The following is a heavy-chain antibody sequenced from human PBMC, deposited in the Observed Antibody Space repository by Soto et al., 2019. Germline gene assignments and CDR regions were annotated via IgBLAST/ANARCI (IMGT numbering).Heavy chain of an antibody. CDR2: IYYSGST. D-gene: IGHD2-2*01. J-gene: IGHJ1*01. Sequence: SETLSLTCTVSGGSISSSSYYWGWIRQPPGKGLEWIGSIYYSGSTYYNPSLKSRVTISVDTSKNQFSLKLSSVTAADTAVYYCARHGDSVGGPAAQGEYEYFQHWGQGTLVTVSS. CDR3: ARHGDSVGGPAAQGEYEYFQH. CDR1: GGSISSSSYY. V-gene: IGHV4-39*01.